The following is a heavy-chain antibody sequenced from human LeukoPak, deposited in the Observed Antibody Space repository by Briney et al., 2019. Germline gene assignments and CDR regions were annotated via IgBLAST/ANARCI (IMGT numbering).Heavy chain of an antibody. D-gene: IGHD6-19*01. CDR3: ARDVPRSGWGSFDY. CDR2: IHHSGST. CDR1: GYSISSGYY. J-gene: IGHJ4*02. V-gene: IGHV4-38-2*02. Sequence: SETLSLTCTVSGYSISSGYYWSWIRQPPGKGLEWIGSIHHSGSTYYNPSLKSRVTISVDTSKNQFSLKLSSVTAADTAVYYCARDVPRSGWGSFDYWGQGSLVTVSS.